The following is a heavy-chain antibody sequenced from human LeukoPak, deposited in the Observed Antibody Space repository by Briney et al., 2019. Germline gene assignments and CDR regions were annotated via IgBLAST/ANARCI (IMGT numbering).Heavy chain of an antibody. CDR1: GYSFTSYW. D-gene: IGHD2-21*02. Sequence: GESLKISCKGSGYSFTSYWIGWVRQMPGKGLEWMGIIYPGDSDTRYSPSFQGQVTISADKSISTAYLQWSSLKASDTAMYYCARIAYCGGDCYSEEYNWFDPWGQGTLVTVSS. V-gene: IGHV5-51*01. CDR3: ARIAYCGGDCYSEEYNWFDP. CDR2: IYPGDSDT. J-gene: IGHJ5*02.